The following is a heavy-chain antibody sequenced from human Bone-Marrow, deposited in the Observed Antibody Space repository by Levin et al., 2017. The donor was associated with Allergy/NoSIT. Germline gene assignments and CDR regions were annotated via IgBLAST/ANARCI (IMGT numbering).Heavy chain of an antibody. V-gene: IGHV3-23*01. CDR2: IRGAGTT. CDR3: AKDQGRSTGPTFDS. D-gene: IGHD4-11*01. J-gene: IGHJ4*02. CDR1: GFTLSSYA. Sequence: GESLEISCAASGFTLSSYAMSWVRQAPGKGLEWVSGIRGAGTTDYADSVKGRFAISRDSSKNTLYLQMSSLRAEDTAVYYCAKDQGRSTGPTFDSWGQGTLVTVSS.